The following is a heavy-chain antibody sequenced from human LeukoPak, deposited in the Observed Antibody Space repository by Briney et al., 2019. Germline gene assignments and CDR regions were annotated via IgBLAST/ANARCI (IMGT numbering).Heavy chain of an antibody. Sequence: SETLSLTCAVYGGSFSGYYWSWIRQPPGKGLEWIGEINHSGSTNCNPSLKSRVTISVDTSKNQFSLKLSSVTAADTAVYYCARAAEITMIVVVIDYWGQGTLVTVSS. CDR1: GGSFSGYY. J-gene: IGHJ4*02. D-gene: IGHD3-22*01. V-gene: IGHV4-34*01. CDR3: ARAAEITMIVVVIDY. CDR2: INHSGST.